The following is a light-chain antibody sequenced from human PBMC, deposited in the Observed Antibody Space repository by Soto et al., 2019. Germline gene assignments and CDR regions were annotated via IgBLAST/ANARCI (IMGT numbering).Light chain of an antibody. CDR2: DVS. Sequence: QSVLTQPRSVSGSPGQSVTISCTGTSSDIGGYNYVSWYQHYPGKAPKLMIYDVSERPSGVPDRFSGSKSGNTASLTISGLQAEDEADYYCCSYAGNYRVFGGGTKVTVL. J-gene: IGLJ2*01. CDR3: CSYAGNYRV. CDR1: SSDIGGYNY. V-gene: IGLV2-11*01.